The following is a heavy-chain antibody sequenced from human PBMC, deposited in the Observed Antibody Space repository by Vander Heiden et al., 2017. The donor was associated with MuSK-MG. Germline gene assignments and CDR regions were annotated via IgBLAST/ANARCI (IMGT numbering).Heavy chain of an antibody. J-gene: IGHJ4*02. Sequence: QLQLQESGPGLVKPSETLSLTCTVSGGSISTNNYWGWIRQSPGKGLDWIGGIHYTGNTYYNPSLKSRVTMSVDTSKNQFALNLGSVTAADTAVYYCVRHDVWVLGNNHWGQGTLVTVSS. CDR2: IHYTGNT. CDR1: GGSISTNNY. D-gene: IGHD1-26*01. CDR3: VRHDVWVLGNNH. V-gene: IGHV4-39*01.